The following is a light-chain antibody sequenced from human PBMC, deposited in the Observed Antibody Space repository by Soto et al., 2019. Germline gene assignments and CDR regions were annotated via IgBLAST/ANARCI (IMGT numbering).Light chain of an antibody. J-gene: IGLJ3*02. CDR1: SSDVGGYNY. Sequence: QSALTQPASVSGSPGQSITFSCTGTSSDVGGYNYVSWYQQHPGKAPKLMIYEVTNRPSGVSNRFSGSRSGNTASLTISGLQAEDEATYYCYSYRSSSTLGGFGGGTKLTVL. V-gene: IGLV2-14*01. CDR2: EVT. CDR3: YSYRSSSTLGG.